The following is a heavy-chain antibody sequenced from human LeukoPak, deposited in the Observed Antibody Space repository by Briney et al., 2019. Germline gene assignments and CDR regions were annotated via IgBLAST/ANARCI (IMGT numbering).Heavy chain of an antibody. Sequence: GGSLRLSCGASGFTFSDYATTWVRQAPGKGLEWVSSISNSGDATYYPESVKGRFTVSRDNSKNTLFPQINSLRAEDTAVYYCAKSGLARSGHYDQYFDYWGQGTLVTVSS. V-gene: IGHV3-23*01. J-gene: IGHJ4*02. CDR3: AKSGLARSGHYDQYFDY. D-gene: IGHD4-17*01. CDR1: GFTFSDYA. CDR2: ISNSGDAT.